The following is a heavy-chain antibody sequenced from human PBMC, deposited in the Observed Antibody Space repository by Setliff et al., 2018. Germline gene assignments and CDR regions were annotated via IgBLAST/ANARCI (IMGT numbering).Heavy chain of an antibody. V-gene: IGHV1-2*02. CDR1: GYTFTGYY. CDR3: ARTGYYDYVWGSYRHFDY. Sequence: ASVKVSCKASGYTFTGYYMHWVRQAPGQGLEWMGWINPNSGGTNYAQKFQGRVTMTRDTSISTAYMELSRLRSDDTAVYYCARTGYYDYVWGSYRHFDYWGQGTLGAISS. D-gene: IGHD3-16*02. J-gene: IGHJ4*02. CDR2: INPNSGGT.